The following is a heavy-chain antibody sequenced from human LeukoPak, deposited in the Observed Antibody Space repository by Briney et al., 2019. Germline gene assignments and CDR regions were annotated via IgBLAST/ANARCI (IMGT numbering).Heavy chain of an antibody. Sequence: SETLSLTCSVSGGSITGYSWSWIRQPPGKGLEWIGYIYYSGDTYCNASLKSRVSFSVDTSQKQFSLKLKSVTAADTAVYYCVRGPYGSSISNWFDPWGQGILVIVSS. CDR1: GGSITGYS. CDR3: VRGPYGSSISNWFDP. CDR2: IYYSGDT. V-gene: IGHV4-59*01. J-gene: IGHJ5*02. D-gene: IGHD3-10*01.